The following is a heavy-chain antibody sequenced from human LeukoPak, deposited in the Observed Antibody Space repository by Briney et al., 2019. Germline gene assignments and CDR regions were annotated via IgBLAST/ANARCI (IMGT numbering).Heavy chain of an antibody. CDR2: ISLAGQT. CDR3: SRESGPFCPFGY. D-gene: IGHD1-26*01. CDR1: GGSISGTNW. V-gene: IGHV4-4*02. J-gene: IGHJ4*02. Sequence: SGTLSLTCGVSGGSISGTNWWSWVRPPPGQGLEWIGEISLAGQTNYNPSLNGRVTMSLDKSSNQLSLHLTSVTAADTATYFCSRESGPFCPFGYWGQGTLVIVSS.